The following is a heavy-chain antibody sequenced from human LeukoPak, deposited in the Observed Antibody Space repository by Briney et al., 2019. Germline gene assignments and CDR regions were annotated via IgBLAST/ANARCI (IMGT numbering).Heavy chain of an antibody. Sequence: GGSLRLSCAASGFTFSDYYMSWIRQAPGKGLEWVSYISSSGSTVWYADSVRGRFTISRDNAKNSLYLQMNSLRADDTAVYYCARDYYYMDVWGKGTTVTVSS. CDR2: ISSSGSTV. J-gene: IGHJ6*03. CDR1: GFTFSDYY. V-gene: IGHV3-11*01. CDR3: ARDYYYMDV.